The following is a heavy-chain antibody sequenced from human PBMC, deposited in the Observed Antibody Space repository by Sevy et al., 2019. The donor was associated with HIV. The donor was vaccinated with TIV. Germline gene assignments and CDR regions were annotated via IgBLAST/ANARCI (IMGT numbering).Heavy chain of an antibody. D-gene: IGHD2-2*01. CDR3: AKDFRYCSIATCLPLYYFDS. Sequence: GGSLRLSCVASGFNFRNYAMHWVRQAPGKGLEWVAVIWYDGSNKYYADSVTGRFTISRDNSKNTLYLQMNSLRAEDTAVYYCAKDFRYCSIATCLPLYYFDSWGQGTLVTVSS. CDR1: GFNFRNYA. V-gene: IGHV3-33*06. CDR2: IWYDGSNK. J-gene: IGHJ4*02.